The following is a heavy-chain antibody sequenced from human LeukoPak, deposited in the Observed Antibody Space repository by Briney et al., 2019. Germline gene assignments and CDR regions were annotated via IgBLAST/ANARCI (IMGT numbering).Heavy chain of an antibody. CDR3: ASYNDYYDSSGSKNYFDY. CDR2: INHSGGT. V-gene: IGHV4-34*01. Sequence: SETLSLTCAVYGGSFSGYYWSWIRQPPGKGLEWIGEINHSGGTNYNPSLKSRVTISVDTSKNQFSLKLSSVTAADTAVYYCASYNDYYDSSGSKNYFDYWGQGTLVTVSS. J-gene: IGHJ4*02. D-gene: IGHD3-22*01. CDR1: GGSFSGYY.